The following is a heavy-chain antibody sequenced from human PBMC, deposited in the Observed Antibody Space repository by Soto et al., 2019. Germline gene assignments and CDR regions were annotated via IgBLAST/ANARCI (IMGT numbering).Heavy chain of an antibody. J-gene: IGHJ6*02. Sequence: PGGSLRLSCAASGLTFSSYAMNWVRQAPGKGLEWVSGISWNSGSIGYADSVKGRFTISRDNAKNSLYLQMNSLIAEDTALYYCAKDGSSYYYGMDVWGQCTTVTVSS. D-gene: IGHD3-10*01. CDR1: GLTFSSYA. CDR3: AKDGSSYYYGMDV. V-gene: IGHV3-9*01. CDR2: ISWNSGSI.